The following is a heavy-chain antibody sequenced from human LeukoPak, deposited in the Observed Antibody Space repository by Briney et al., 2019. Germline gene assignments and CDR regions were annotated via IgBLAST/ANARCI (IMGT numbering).Heavy chain of an antibody. V-gene: IGHV3-15*01. Sequence: GGSLRLSCAASGFTFSNAWMNWVRQAPGKGLEWVGRIKSKASDGTIDYAAPVKGRFTISRADSKNTLYLQMNSLKIEDTAVYYCTWGSYRDQVDYWGQGTLVTVSS. CDR3: TWGSYRDQVDY. CDR2: IKSKASDGTI. J-gene: IGHJ4*02. CDR1: GFTFSNAW. D-gene: IGHD3-16*02.